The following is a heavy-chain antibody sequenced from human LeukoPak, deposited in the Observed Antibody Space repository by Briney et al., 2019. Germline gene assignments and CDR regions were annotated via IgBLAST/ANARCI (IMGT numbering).Heavy chain of an antibody. CDR1: GFTVSSNY. CDR2: IYSGGST. D-gene: IGHD3-22*01. Sequence: GGPLRLSCAASGFTVSSNYMSWVRQAPGKGLEWVSVIYSGGSTYYADSVKGRFTISRDNSKNTLYLQMNSLRAEDTAVYYCARDSVTYDSSGYYYYHYHYGMDVWGQGTTVTVSS. CDR3: ARDSVTYDSSGYYYYHYHYGMDV. J-gene: IGHJ6*02. V-gene: IGHV3-53*01.